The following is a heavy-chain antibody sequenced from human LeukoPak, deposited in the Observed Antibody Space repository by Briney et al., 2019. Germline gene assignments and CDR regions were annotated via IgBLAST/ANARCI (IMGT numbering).Heavy chain of an antibody. CDR1: GGSISSGSYY. Sequence: TSETLSLTCTVSGGSISSGSYYFVWIRQPPGKGLEWIGSVYYDGTSYSNPSLKSRVGVFVDTSRDQFSLDLSFVTAADTALYYCVRHISTNTGYFDSCGQGTLVTVSS. J-gene: IGHJ4*02. V-gene: IGHV4-39*01. CDR2: VYYDGTS. CDR3: VRHISTNTGYFDS. D-gene: IGHD5-24*01.